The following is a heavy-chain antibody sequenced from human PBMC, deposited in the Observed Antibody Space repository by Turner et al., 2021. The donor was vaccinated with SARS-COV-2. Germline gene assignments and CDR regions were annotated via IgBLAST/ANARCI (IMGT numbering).Heavy chain of an antibody. CDR3: ATPSVSYDSSGYFHFDL. CDR2: IYYSGST. Sequence: QLPLQESGPGLVKPSETLSLTCTVSSGSISSSSYYWGWIRQPPGKGLEWIGSIYYSGSTYYNPSLKSRVTISVDTSKNQFSLKLSSVTAADTAVYYCATPSVSYDSSGYFHFDLWGRGTLVTVSS. J-gene: IGHJ2*01. CDR1: SGSISSSSYY. D-gene: IGHD3-22*01. V-gene: IGHV4-39*01.